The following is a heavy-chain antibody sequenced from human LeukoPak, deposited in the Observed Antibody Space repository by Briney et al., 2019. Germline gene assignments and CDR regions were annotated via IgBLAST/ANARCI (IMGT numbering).Heavy chain of an antibody. J-gene: IGHJ4*02. Sequence: SETLSLTCTVSGGSISSYYWSWIRQPPGKGLEWIGYIYYSGSTNYNPSLKSRVTISVDTSKNQFSLKLISVTAADTAVYYCARSMGGRWLQLGYFDYWGQGTLVTVSS. D-gene: IGHD5-24*01. V-gene: IGHV4-59*01. CDR1: GGSISSYY. CDR3: ARSMGGRWLQLGYFDY. CDR2: IYYSGST.